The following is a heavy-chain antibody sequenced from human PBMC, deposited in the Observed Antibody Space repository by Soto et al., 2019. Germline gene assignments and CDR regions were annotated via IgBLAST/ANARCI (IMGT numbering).Heavy chain of an antibody. J-gene: IGHJ6*02. CDR3: ARDRQYYHFWSGYQNEGPYGMDV. Sequence: QVQLQQWGAGLLKPSETLSLTCAVYGGSFSGYFWTWIRQAPGKGLEWIGKINHSGGTNYNSSLSSRVTISVDTSKNQFSRILSSVTAADTAVYYCARDRQYYHFWSGYQNEGPYGMDVWGQGTTVTVSS. CDR2: INHSGGT. V-gene: IGHV4-34*02. CDR1: GGSFSGYF. D-gene: IGHD3-3*02.